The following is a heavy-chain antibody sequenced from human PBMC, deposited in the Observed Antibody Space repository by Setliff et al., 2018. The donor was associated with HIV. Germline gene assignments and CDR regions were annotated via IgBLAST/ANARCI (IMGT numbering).Heavy chain of an antibody. D-gene: IGHD4-17*01. CDR3: AKGAGFYGDYTFDY. CDR1: GASITSHY. V-gene: IGHV4-59*11. J-gene: IGHJ4*02. CDR2: IYSTGST. Sequence: KPSETLSLTCTVSGASITSHYWSWIRQSPGRELEWIGYIYSTGSTNYNPSLQSRVSISMDASKNKFSLKVTSVTSADTAVYYCAKGAGFYGDYTFDYCGQGNLVTVSS.